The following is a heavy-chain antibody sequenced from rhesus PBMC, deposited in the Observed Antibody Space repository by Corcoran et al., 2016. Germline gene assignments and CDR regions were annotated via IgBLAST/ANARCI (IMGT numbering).Heavy chain of an antibody. J-gene: IGHJ4*01. CDR2: ISYTGGST. D-gene: IGHD4-29*01. CDR3: ARGDYSNYFDY. Sequence: EVQLVESGGGLSKPGGSLRLSCAASGFSFSDYYMYWVRQAPGKGLVWVSGISYTGGSTYYADSVKGRFTISRENAKNTLYLQMDSLRAEDTAVYYCARGDYSNYFDYWGQGVLVTVSS. CDR1: GFSFSDYY. V-gene: IGHV3S18*01.